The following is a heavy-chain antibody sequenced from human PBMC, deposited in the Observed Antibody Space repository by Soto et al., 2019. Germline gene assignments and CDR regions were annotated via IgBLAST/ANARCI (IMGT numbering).Heavy chain of an antibody. D-gene: IGHD7-27*01. CDR3: ARDPKTSGGQHWAFNYFDS. CDR2: ISYGGTNK. CDR1: GFSFSISP. J-gene: IGHJ4*02. V-gene: IGHV3-30-3*01. Sequence: GGSLRLSCAASGFSFSISPMHWVRQAPGKGPEWVALISYGGTNKFYADSVKGRFTISRDNSKSTLYLQVDSLRPEDAAVYYCARDPKTSGGQHWAFNYFDSWGQGNLVTVSS.